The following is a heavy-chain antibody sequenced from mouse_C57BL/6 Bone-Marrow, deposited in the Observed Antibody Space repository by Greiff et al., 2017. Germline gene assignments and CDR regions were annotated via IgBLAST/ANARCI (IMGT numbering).Heavy chain of an antibody. CDR2: IYPGGGYT. J-gene: IGHJ2*01. Sequence: VKLKQSGAELVRPGTSVKMSCKASGYTFTNYWIGWAKQRPGHGLEWIGDIYPGGGYTNYNEKFKGKATLTADKSSSTAYMQFSSLTSEDSAIYYCARHYYGSSYGYWGQGTTLTVSS. V-gene: IGHV1-63*01. D-gene: IGHD1-1*01. CDR1: GYTFTNYW. CDR3: ARHYYGSSYGY.